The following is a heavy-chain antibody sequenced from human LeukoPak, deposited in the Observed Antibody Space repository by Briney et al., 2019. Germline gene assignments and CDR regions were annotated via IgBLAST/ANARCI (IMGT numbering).Heavy chain of an antibody. CDR2: IYSGGST. Sequence: GGSLRLSCAASGFTVSSNYMSWVRQAPGKGLEWVSVIYSGGSTYYADSVKGRFTISRDNSKNTLYLQMNSLRAEDTAVYYCARGKAQYDILTGYRDYWGQGTLVTVSS. V-gene: IGHV3-53*01. D-gene: IGHD3-9*01. CDR3: ARGKAQYDILTGYRDY. CDR1: GFTVSSNY. J-gene: IGHJ4*02.